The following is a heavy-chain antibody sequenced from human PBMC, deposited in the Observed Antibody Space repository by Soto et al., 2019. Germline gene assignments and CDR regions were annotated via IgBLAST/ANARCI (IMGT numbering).Heavy chain of an antibody. CDR1: GYTFTSYG. CDR3: ARDPLPYSGSYYSVY. CDR2: ISAYNGNI. D-gene: IGHD1-26*01. Sequence: QVQLVQSGAEVKKPGASVKVSCKASGYTFTSYGISCVRQAPGQGLEWMGWISAYNGNINYAQKLQGRVTMTTDTSTSTAYMELRSLRSDDTAVYYCARDPLPYSGSYYSVYWGQGTLVTVSS. V-gene: IGHV1-18*01. J-gene: IGHJ4*02.